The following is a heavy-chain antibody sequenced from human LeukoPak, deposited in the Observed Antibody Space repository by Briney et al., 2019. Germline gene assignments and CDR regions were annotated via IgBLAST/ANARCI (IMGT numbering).Heavy chain of an antibody. CDR2: INWNGGST. J-gene: IGHJ4*02. D-gene: IGHD1-26*01. CDR1: RFTFDDYG. Sequence: PGGSLRLSCAASRFTFDDYGMSWVRQAPGKGLEWVSGINWNGGSTGYADSVKGRFTISRDNAKNSLYLQMNSLRAEDTALYHCARDSVGANDYWGQETLVTVSS. V-gene: IGHV3-20*01. CDR3: ARDSVGANDY.